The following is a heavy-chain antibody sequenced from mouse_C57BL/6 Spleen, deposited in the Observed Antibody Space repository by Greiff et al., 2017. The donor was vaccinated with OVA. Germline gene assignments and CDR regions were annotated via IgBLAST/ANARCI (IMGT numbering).Heavy chain of an antibody. CDR3: ARVPYSSSYVHYAMDY. V-gene: IGHV5-17*01. CDR2: ISSGSSTI. CDR1: GFTFSDYG. J-gene: IGHJ4*01. D-gene: IGHD1-1*01. Sequence: VQLKESGGGLVKPGGSLKLSCAASGFTFSDYGMHWVRQAPEKGLEWVAYISSGSSTIYYADTVKGRFTISRDNAKNTLFLQMTSLRSEDTAMYSCARVPYSSSYVHYAMDYWGQGTSVTVSS.